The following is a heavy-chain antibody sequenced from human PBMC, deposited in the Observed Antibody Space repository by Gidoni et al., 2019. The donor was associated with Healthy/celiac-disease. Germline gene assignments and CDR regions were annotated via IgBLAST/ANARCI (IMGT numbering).Heavy chain of an antibody. CDR3: ARDHSSSWPNYYYYGMDV. CDR2: IYSGGST. J-gene: IGHJ6*02. V-gene: IGHV3-53*01. Sequence: EVQLVESGGGLIQPGGSLRLSCAASGFTVSSNYMSWVRQAPGKGLEWVSVIYSGGSTYYADSVKGRFTISRDNSKNTLYLQMNSLRAEDTAVYYCARDHSSSWPNYYYYGMDVWGQGTTVTVSS. CDR1: GFTVSSNY. D-gene: IGHD6-13*01.